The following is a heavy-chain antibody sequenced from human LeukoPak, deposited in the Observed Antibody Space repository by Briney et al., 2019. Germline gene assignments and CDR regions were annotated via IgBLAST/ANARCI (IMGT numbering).Heavy chain of an antibody. D-gene: IGHD3-3*01. Sequence: SETLFLTCTVSGGSISSYYWSWIRQPPGKGLEWIGYIYYSGSTNYNPSLKSRVTISVDTSKNQFSLKLSSVTAADTAVYYCARDQGPYYDFWSGNPDAFDIWGQGTMVTVSS. CDR3: ARDQGPYYDFWSGNPDAFDI. V-gene: IGHV4-59*01. CDR2: IYYSGST. CDR1: GGSISSYY. J-gene: IGHJ3*02.